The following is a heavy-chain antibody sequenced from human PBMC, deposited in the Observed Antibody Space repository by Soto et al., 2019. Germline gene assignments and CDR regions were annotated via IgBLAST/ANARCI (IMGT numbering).Heavy chain of an antibody. V-gene: IGHV1-18*01. CDR3: AREFEGQSSSWPFDY. Sequence: QVQLVQSGAEVKKPVASVRVSCRASGYTFPTYGIAWVRQAPGQGLEWMGWISVYNGFTHYAQKFRGIVTVTAETSTSTVYMELRSLTSDDTAVYYCAREFEGQSSSWPFDYWGQGTLVTVSS. CDR2: ISVYNGFT. CDR1: GYTFPTYG. J-gene: IGHJ4*02. D-gene: IGHD6-13*01.